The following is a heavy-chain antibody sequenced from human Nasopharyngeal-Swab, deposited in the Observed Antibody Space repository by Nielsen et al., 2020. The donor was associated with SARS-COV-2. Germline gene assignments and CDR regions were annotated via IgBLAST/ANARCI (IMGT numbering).Heavy chain of an antibody. J-gene: IGHJ4*02. D-gene: IGHD3-10*01. CDR3: AKDEMIRGVIGGSYFDS. CDR1: GFTFNSYG. CDR2: ISYDGNDK. V-gene: IGHV3-30*18. Sequence: GGSLRLSCAASGFTFNSYGMHWVRQAPGKGLEWVALISYDGNDKSYGDSVKGRFTISRDNSKNTLYLQMNGLRAEDTAVYYCAKDEMIRGVIGGSYFDSWGQGTLVTVSS.